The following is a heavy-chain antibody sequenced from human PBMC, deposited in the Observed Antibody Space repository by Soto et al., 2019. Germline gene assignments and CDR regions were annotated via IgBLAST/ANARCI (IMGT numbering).Heavy chain of an antibody. J-gene: IGHJ4*02. Sequence: ASVKVSCKASGYTCTIYGISWVLQSPLQGLEWMGWISAYNGNTNYAQKLQGRVTMTTDTSTSTAYMELRSLRSDDTAVYYCARDSLLIAVAGTCDYWGQGTLVTVSS. V-gene: IGHV1-18*01. CDR2: ISAYNGNT. CDR1: GYTCTIYG. CDR3: ARDSLLIAVAGTCDY. D-gene: IGHD6-19*01.